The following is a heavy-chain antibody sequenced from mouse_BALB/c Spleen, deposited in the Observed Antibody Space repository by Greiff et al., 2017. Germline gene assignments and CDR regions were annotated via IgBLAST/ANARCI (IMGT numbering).Heavy chain of an antibody. CDR3: TRESPSWFAY. J-gene: IGHJ3*01. CDR2: IRLKSNNYAT. V-gene: IGHV6-6*02. Sequence: EVKLVESGGGLVQPGGSMKLSCVASGFTFSNYWMNWVRQSPEKGLEWVAEIRLKSNNYATHYAESVKGRFTISRDDSKSSVYLRMNNLRAEDTGIYYCTRESPSWFAYWGQGTLVTVSA. CDR1: GFTFSNYW.